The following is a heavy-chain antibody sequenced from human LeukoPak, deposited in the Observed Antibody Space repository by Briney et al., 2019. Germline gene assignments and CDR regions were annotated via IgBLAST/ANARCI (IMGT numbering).Heavy chain of an antibody. CDR2: ISAHNGNT. CDR1: GYTFTSYG. D-gene: IGHD5-12*01. CDR3: ARDRGYSGYAEYYFDY. V-gene: IGHV1-18*01. J-gene: IGHJ4*02. Sequence: ASVKVSCKASGYTFTSYGISWVRQAPGQGLEWMGWISAHNGNTKNAQKVRGRVTMTTDTSTRTAYMELRSLRSDDTAVYYCARDRGYSGYAEYYFDYWGQGTLVTVSS.